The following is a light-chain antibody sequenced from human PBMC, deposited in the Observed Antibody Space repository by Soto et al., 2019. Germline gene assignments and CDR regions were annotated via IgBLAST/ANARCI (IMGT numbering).Light chain of an antibody. CDR1: SSDVGGYNY. V-gene: IGLV2-14*01. CDR2: EVS. CDR3: SSFTSTISPDA. J-gene: IGLJ1*01. Sequence: QSALTQPASVSGSPGQSITISCTGTSSDVGGYNYVSWFQHHPGKAPKLIIYEVSYRPSGVSARFSGSKSGDTASLTISGLQAGDEADYYCSSFTSTISPDAFGTGTKLTVL.